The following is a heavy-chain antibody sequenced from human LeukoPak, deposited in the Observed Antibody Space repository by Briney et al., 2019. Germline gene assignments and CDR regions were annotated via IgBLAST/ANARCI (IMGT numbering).Heavy chain of an antibody. CDR2: ILHSGST. CDR1: GYSISSAYY. CDR3: ARDRGVRGEMDF. J-gene: IGHJ4*02. D-gene: IGHD3-10*01. V-gene: IGHV4-38-2*02. Sequence: SETLSLTCAVFGYSISSAYYWGWIRQPPGKGLEWIGSILHSGSTYYNPSLKSRVTISVDTSKNHFSLKLTSVTAADTAVYYCARDRGVRGEMDFWGQGTLVTVSS.